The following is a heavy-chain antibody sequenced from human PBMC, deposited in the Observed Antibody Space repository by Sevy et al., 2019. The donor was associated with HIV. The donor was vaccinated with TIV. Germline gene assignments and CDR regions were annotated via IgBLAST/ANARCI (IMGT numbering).Heavy chain of an antibody. J-gene: IGHJ3*01. CDR3: ARGVAAYYGRWDIFDF. CDR2: IHNDGTT. Sequence: GGSLRLSCVVSGFRVSNNYLSWVRHAPGKGLEWVSVIHNDGTTIYADSAKGRFTVSRDNSQNKVFLQMSGLRVDDTAVYYCARGVAAYYGRWDIFDFWGRGTMVTVSS. CDR1: GFRVSNNY. D-gene: IGHD3-10*01. V-gene: IGHV3-53*01.